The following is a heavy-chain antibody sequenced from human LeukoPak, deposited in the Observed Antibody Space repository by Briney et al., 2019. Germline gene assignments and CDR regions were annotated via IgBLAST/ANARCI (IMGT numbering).Heavy chain of an antibody. D-gene: IGHD1-7*01. CDR3: ARDKNSGNFDN. CDR2: IHYTGST. V-gene: IGHV4-31*03. J-gene: IGHJ4*02. Sequence: PSETLSLTCTVSGGSISSGGYYWTWIRQHPGKGLEYIGYIHYTGSTYSNPSLKSRVTISVDTSKNQFSLKLSSVTAADTAIYYCARDKNSGNFDNWGQGTLVTVSS. CDR1: GGSISSGGYY.